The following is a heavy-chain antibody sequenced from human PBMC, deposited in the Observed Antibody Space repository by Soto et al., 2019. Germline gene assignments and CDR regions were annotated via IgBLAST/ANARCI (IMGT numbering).Heavy chain of an antibody. CDR1: EGTFSSYA. D-gene: IGHD6-6*01. CDR3: ARADSPIAARLHSYYYGMDV. CDR2: IIPIFGTA. Sequence: ASVKVSCKASEGTFSSYAISWVRQAPGQGLEWMGGIIPIFGTANYAQKFQGRVTITADESTSTAYMELSSLRSEDTAVYYCARADSPIAARLHSYYYGMDVWGQGTTVTVSS. V-gene: IGHV1-69*13. J-gene: IGHJ6*02.